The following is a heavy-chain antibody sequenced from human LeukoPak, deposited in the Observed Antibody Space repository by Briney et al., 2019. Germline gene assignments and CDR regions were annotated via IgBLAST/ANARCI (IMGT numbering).Heavy chain of an antibody. V-gene: IGHV1-58*01. CDR1: GFTFTTSA. J-gene: IGHJ6*02. CDR2: IVVGSGNT. CDR3: AAASNYYDRSNYYSYATDV. Sequence: EASVKVSCKASGFTFTTSAVQWVRQARGQRLEWIGWIVVGSGNTNYAQKFQERVTITRDMSTSTVYMDLSSQRSEDTAVYYCAAASNYYDRSNYYSYATDVWGQGTTVTVSS. D-gene: IGHD3-22*01.